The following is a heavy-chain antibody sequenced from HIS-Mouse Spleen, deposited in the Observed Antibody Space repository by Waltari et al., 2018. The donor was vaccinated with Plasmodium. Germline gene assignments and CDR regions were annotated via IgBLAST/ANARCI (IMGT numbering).Heavy chain of an antibody. CDR2: IKQDGSEK. J-gene: IGHJ2*01. D-gene: IGHD6-13*01. V-gene: IGHV3-7*01. CDR3: ASSWYWYFDL. Sequence: EVQLVESGGGLVQPGGSLRLSWAASGLPVSSYGMSWVRQATGKGLKWVANIKQDGSEKYYVDSVKGRFTISRDNAKNSLYLQMNSLRAEDTAVYYCASSWYWYFDLWGRGTLVTVSS. CDR1: GLPVSSYG.